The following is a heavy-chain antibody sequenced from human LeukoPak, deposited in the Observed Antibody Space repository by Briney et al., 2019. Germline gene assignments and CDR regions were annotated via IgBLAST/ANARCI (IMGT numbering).Heavy chain of an antibody. Sequence: ASVKVSCKASGFTFNSYGISWVRQAPGQGLEWMGWISVYNGNRRYAQNFEGRVTLTTDRSTSTAYMELRSLRTDDTAMYFCARDRRFEYSHFYHFDYWGQGTRVTVSS. V-gene: IGHV1-18*01. CDR2: ISVYNGNR. J-gene: IGHJ4*02. CDR1: GFTFNSYG. D-gene: IGHD6-6*01. CDR3: ARDRRFEYSHFYHFDY.